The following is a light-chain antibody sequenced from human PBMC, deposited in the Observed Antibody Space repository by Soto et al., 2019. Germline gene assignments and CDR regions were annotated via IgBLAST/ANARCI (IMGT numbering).Light chain of an antibody. V-gene: IGKV1-39*01. Sequence: DIQMTQYPSSLSASVGDRVTITCRASQNISNFLNWYQQKPGKAPNLLIYAASSLQSGVPSRFSGSGSGTDFTLTISSLQPEDFAPYYCQQSSNTPLPFGQRTRLAI. CDR2: AAS. CDR1: QNISNF. J-gene: IGKJ5*01. CDR3: QQSSNTPLP.